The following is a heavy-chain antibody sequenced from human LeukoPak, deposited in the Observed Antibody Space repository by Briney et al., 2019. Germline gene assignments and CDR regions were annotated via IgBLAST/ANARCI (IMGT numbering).Heavy chain of an antibody. J-gene: IGHJ6*03. CDR3: ARISASGGTSYYYMDV. CDR2: IYTSGST. Sequence: SETLSLTCTVSGGSISSYYWSWIRQPAGKGLEWIGRIYTSGSTNYNPSLKSRVTMSVDTSKNQFSLKLSSVTAADTAVYYCARISASGGTSYYYMDVWGKGTTVTVSS. CDR1: GGSISSYY. D-gene: IGHD3-10*01. V-gene: IGHV4-4*07.